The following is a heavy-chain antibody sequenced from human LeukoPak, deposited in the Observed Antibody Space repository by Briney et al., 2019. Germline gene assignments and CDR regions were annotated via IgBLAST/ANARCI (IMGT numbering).Heavy chain of an antibody. J-gene: IGHJ4*02. V-gene: IGHV4-34*01. Sequence: PSETLSLTCAVYGGSFSGYYWSWIRQPPGKGLEWIGEINHSGSTNYNPSLKSRVTISVDTSKNQFSLKLSSVTAADTAVYYCARGGGSFDYCGQGTLVTVSS. CDR1: GGSFSGYY. CDR3: ARGGGSFDY. D-gene: IGHD3-10*01. CDR2: INHSGST.